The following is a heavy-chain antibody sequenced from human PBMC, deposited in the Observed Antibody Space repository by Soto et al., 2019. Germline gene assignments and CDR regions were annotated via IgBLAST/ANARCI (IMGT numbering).Heavy chain of an antibody. D-gene: IGHD1-26*01. CDR2: IYSGGTT. CDR3: ARGSGSLYYFHY. CDR1: GFNVSTNY. Sequence: PGGSLRLSCAASGFNVSTNYMTWVRQAPGKGLEWVSVIYSGGTTYYADSVKGRFIISRDNFKNTLYLQMNKLRAEDTALYYCARGSGSLYYFHYWGQGTLVTVSS. J-gene: IGHJ4*02. V-gene: IGHV3-53*01.